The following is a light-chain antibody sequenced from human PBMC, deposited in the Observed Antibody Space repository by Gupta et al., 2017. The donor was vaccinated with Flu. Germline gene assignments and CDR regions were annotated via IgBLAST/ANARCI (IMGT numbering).Light chain of an antibody. V-gene: IGKV3-15*01. J-gene: IGKJ2*01. CDR2: GAS. CDR1: QSVSSN. Sequence: EIVMTQSPATLSVSPGERATLSCRASQSVSSNLAWYQQKPGQAPRLLIYGASTRATGIPARFSGSGSGTEFTLTVSSLQSEDFAVYYCQQYNNWPLMHTFGQGTKLEIK. CDR3: QQYNNWPLMHT.